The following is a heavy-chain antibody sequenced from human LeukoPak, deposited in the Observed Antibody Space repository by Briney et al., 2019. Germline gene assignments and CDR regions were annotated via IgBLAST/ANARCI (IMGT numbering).Heavy chain of an antibody. CDR1: GYTFTDYY. Sequence: GASVKVSCKASGYTFTDYYMHWVRQAPGQGLEWMGWINPNSGGTNYAQKFQGRVTMTRDTSISTAYMELSRLRSDDTAVYYCARANNYYDSSGYYYPHFDYWGQGTLVTVSS. CDR3: ARANNYYDSSGYYYPHFDY. D-gene: IGHD3-22*01. V-gene: IGHV1-2*02. CDR2: INPNSGGT. J-gene: IGHJ4*02.